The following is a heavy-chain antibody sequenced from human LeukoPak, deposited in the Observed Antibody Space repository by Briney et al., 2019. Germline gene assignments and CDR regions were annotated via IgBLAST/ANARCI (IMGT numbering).Heavy chain of an antibody. CDR3: ARGGSTLFDY. V-gene: IGHV4-61*02. CDR1: GGSINSASSY. CDR2: IYISGRT. J-gene: IGHJ4*02. D-gene: IGHD1-1*01. Sequence: SETLSLTCTVSGGSINSASSYWSWIRQPAGKGLEWIGRIYISGRTNYNPSLKSRVTISADTSKNQFSLKLSSVTTADTAVYYCARGGSTLFDYWGQGTLVTVSS.